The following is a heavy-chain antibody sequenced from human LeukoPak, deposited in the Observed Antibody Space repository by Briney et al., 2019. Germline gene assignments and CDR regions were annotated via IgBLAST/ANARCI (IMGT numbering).Heavy chain of an antibody. CDR3: ARAGYSSGPNDY. V-gene: IGHV1-2*02. CDR1: GYTFTGYY. CDR2: INPNSGGT. D-gene: IGHD6-19*01. Sequence: ASVKVSCKASGYTFTGYYMHWVRQAPGQGLGWMGWINPNSGGTNYAQKFQGRVTMTRDTSISTAYMELSRLRSDDTAVYCCARAGYSSGPNDYWGQGTLVTVSS. J-gene: IGHJ4*02.